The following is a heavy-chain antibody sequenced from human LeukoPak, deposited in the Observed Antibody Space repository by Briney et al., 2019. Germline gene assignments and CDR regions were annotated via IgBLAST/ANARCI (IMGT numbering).Heavy chain of an antibody. Sequence: SQSLSLTCAISGDSFSSNSAAWNWIRQSPSRGLEWLGRTYYRSKWYNDYAVSVKSRITINPDTSKNQFSLQLNSVTPEDTAVYYCARDLVAGTDYYYGMDVWGQGTTVTVSS. J-gene: IGHJ6*02. D-gene: IGHD6-19*01. CDR1: GDSFSSNSAA. V-gene: IGHV6-1*01. CDR2: TYYRSKWYN. CDR3: ARDLVAGTDYYYGMDV.